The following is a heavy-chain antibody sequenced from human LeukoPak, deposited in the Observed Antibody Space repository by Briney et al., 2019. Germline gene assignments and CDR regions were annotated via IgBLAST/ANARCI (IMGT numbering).Heavy chain of an antibody. D-gene: IGHD3-16*01. CDR3: ARESWTSQLIGV. J-gene: IGHJ4*02. Sequence: SETLSLTCTVSGDSISSSSYYWGWIRQPPGKGLEWIGYIYYSGSTNYNPSLKSRVTISVDTSKNQFSLKLSSVTAADTAVYYCARESWTSQLIGVWGQGTLITVSS. CDR1: GDSISSSSYY. CDR2: IYYSGST. V-gene: IGHV4-61*01.